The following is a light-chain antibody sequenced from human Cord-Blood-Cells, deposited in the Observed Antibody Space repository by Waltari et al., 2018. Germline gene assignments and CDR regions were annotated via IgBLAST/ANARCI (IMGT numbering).Light chain of an antibody. V-gene: IGLV3-21*04. CDR3: QVWDSSSDHPV. CDR2: YDS. Sequence: SYVLTQPPSVSVAPGKTARITCGGNIIGSKSVHWYQQKPGQAPVLVIYYDSDRPSGIPERFSGSNSGNTATLTISRVEAGDEADYYCQVWDSSSDHPVFGGGTKLTVL. CDR1: IIGSKS. J-gene: IGLJ3*02.